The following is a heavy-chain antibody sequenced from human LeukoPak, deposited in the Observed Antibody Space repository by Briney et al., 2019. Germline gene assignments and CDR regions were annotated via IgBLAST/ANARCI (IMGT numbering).Heavy chain of an antibody. D-gene: IGHD3-9*01. CDR1: GFTFTRHY. Sequence: GASVKVSCKASGFTFTRHYMHWVRQAPGQGPERLGLISPSGGGTLYAQKFQDRVTMTRDTSTNTVFVELNSLRSEDTALYYCAREDYDILTGHTTGVPTIDYWGQGTLVTVSS. CDR2: ISPSGGGT. J-gene: IGHJ4*02. V-gene: IGHV1-46*01. CDR3: AREDYDILTGHTTGVPTIDY.